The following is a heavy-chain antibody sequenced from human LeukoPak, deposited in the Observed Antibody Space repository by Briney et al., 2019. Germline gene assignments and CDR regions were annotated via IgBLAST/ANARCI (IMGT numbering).Heavy chain of an antibody. Sequence: GGSLRLSCAASGFTFSSYSMNWDRQAPGKGLEWVANIKQDGSKKSYVDSVKGRFTISRDNAKNSLYLQMNSLRAEDTAIYYCTRVGYIDEGIDYWGQGTLVTVSS. CDR2: IKQDGSKK. J-gene: IGHJ4*02. V-gene: IGHV3-7*04. CDR1: GFTFSSYS. D-gene: IGHD5-24*01. CDR3: TRVGYIDEGIDY.